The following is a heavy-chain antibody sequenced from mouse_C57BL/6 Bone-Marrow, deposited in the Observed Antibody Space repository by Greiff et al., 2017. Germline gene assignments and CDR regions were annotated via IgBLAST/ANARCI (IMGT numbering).Heavy chain of an antibody. CDR1: GYSFTSYY. CDR2: IYPGSGNT. Sequence: QVQLQQSGPELVKPGASVKISCKASGYSFTSYYIHWVKQRPGQGLEWIGWIYPGSGNTKYNEKFKGKATLTADTSSSTAYMQLSSLTSEDSAVYYCAKIGGCYDYYAMDYWGQGTSVTVSS. D-gene: IGHD1-1*02. V-gene: IGHV1-66*01. J-gene: IGHJ4*01. CDR3: AKIGGCYDYYAMDY.